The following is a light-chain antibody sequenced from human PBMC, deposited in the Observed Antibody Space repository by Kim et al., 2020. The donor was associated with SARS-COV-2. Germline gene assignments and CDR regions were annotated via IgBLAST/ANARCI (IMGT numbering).Light chain of an antibody. V-gene: IGKV3-15*01. CDR1: QSVSSN. CDR2: GAS. Sequence: VSPGKRATLSCRASQSVSSNLAWYQQKPGQAPRLLIYGASTRATGIPARFSGSGSGTEFTLTISSLQSEDFAVYYCQQYNNWPGTFGQGTRLEIK. J-gene: IGKJ5*01. CDR3: QQYNNWPGT.